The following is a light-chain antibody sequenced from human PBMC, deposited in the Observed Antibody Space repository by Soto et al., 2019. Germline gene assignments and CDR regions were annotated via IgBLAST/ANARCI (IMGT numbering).Light chain of an antibody. V-gene: IGKV1-39*01. CDR2: GAS. Sequence: EIQMTQSPSSLSASVGDRVTITCRASQSISSDLNWYQQKPGKAPELLIYGASTLQSGVPSRFSGSGSGRDFTLTISSLQPEDFATYLCQQSFSTRFTFGPGTKVDIK. CDR1: QSISSD. CDR3: QQSFSTRFT. J-gene: IGKJ3*01.